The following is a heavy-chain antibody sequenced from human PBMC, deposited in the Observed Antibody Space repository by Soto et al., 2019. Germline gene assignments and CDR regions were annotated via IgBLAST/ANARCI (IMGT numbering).Heavy chain of an antibody. J-gene: IGHJ4*02. Sequence: QLLESGGGLVQRGGSVRLSCAASTFTFSSYAMSWVRQAPGKGLEWVSAFTGSGGATYYADSVKGRFAISRDNSKSTLYLQMNSLRGEDTAVYYFVGSTGMSPLDYWGQGTLVTVSS. CDR1: TFTFSSYA. CDR3: VGSTGMSPLDY. V-gene: IGHV3-23*01. CDR2: FTGSGGAT. D-gene: IGHD5-18*01.